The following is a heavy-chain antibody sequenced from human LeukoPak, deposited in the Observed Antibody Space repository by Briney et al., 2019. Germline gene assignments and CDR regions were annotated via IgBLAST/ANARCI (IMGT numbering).Heavy chain of an antibody. Sequence: GGSLRLSCAASGFTFSSYGMHWVRQAPGKGLEWVAFIRYDGSNKYYADSVKGRFTISRDNAKNSLYLQINSLRAEDTAVYYCARLGEKADFDYWGQGTLVTVSS. D-gene: IGHD3-16*01. CDR1: GFTFSSYG. V-gene: IGHV3-30*02. J-gene: IGHJ4*02. CDR2: IRYDGSNK. CDR3: ARLGEKADFDY.